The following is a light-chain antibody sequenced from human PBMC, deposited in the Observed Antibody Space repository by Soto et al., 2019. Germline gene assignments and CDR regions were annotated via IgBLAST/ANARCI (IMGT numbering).Light chain of an antibody. V-gene: IGKV3-20*01. J-gene: IGKJ1*01. Sequence: EIVLTQSPGTLSLSPGDRATLSCRASQIISSAYLAWYQQRPGQAPRLLIYASSSRATGIPDRFSGSGSGTDFTLTISRLEPEDFAVYYCQQFGSSLPWTFGQGTKVEMK. CDR1: QIISSAY. CDR2: ASS. CDR3: QQFGSSLPWT.